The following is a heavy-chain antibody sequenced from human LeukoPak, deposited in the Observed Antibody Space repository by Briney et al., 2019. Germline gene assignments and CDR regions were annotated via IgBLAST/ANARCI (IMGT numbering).Heavy chain of an antibody. CDR2: INPNSGGT. V-gene: IGHV1-2*02. CDR3: ARVEGDFWEFDFDC. J-gene: IGHJ4*02. D-gene: IGHD3-10*01. CDR1: GYTFTGYY. Sequence: GASVTVSCKASGYTFTGYYMHWVRQAPGQGLEWMGWINPNSGGTNYAQKFQGRVTMTRDTSISTAYMELSRLRSDDTAVYCCARVEGDFWEFDFDCWGQGTLVTVSS.